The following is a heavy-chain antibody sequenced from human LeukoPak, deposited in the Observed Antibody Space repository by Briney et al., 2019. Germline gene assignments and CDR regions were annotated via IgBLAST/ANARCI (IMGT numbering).Heavy chain of an antibody. Sequence: SETLSLTCTVSGGSISSSSYYWSWIRQPPGKGLEWIGYIYYSGSTNYNPSLKSRVTISVDTSKNQFSLKLSSVTAADTAVYYCARGRGYSSSWYGIRNWFDPWGQGTLVTVSS. CDR1: GGSISSSSYY. J-gene: IGHJ5*02. CDR2: IYYSGST. D-gene: IGHD6-13*01. CDR3: ARGRGYSSSWYGIRNWFDP. V-gene: IGHV4-61*01.